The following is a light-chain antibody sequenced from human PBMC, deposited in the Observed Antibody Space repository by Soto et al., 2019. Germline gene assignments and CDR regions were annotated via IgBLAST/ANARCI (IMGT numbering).Light chain of an antibody. CDR2: GTS. J-gene: IGKJ1*01. V-gene: IGKV1-39*01. CDR3: QQSHSSSWT. CDR1: QSISNS. Sequence: DIQLTQSPSSLSASVGDRVTITCRASQSISNSLNWYQQNPGKAPNLLIYGTSDLQSGVPSRFSGSGSGTEFTLTISSLQRDDFSTYYCQQSHSSSWTFGQGTKVEIK.